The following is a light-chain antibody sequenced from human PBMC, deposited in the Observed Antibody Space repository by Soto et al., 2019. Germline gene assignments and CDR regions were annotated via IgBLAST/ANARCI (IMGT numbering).Light chain of an antibody. CDR3: QHRSP. CDR1: QSVSSS. V-gene: IGKV3-11*01. CDR2: DAS. J-gene: IGKJ5*01. Sequence: EIVLTQSPATLSLSPGERATLSCRASQSVSSSLAWYQQRRGQAPRLLIYDASNRATGIPARFSGSVSVTDFTLTIRSLEPEDFAVYYCQHRSPFGQGTRLEIK.